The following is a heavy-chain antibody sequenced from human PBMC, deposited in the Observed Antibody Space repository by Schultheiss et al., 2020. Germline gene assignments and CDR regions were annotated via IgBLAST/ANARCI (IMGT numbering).Heavy chain of an antibody. Sequence: ASVKVSCKASGYTFTGYYMHWVRQAPGQGLEWMGWINPNSGGTNYAQKFQGRVTMTRETSISSAYMELSRLRSDDTAVYYCARERGRYYGMDVWGQGTTVTVSS. D-gene: IGHD3-10*01. CDR3: ARERGRYYGMDV. CDR1: GYTFTGYY. V-gene: IGHV1-2*02. CDR2: INPNSGGT. J-gene: IGHJ6*02.